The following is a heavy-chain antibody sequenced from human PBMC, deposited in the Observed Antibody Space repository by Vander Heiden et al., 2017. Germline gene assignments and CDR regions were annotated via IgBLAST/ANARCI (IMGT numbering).Heavy chain of an antibody. V-gene: IGHV3-23*01. CDR3: AKDIVGYCSSSSCSFDY. CDR1: GFPFSSYA. J-gene: IGHJ4*02. CDR2: ISGSGGST. D-gene: IGHD2-2*01. Sequence: EVHLLESGGGLVQPGGSLRLSCAASGFPFSSYAMRWVRQAPGKGLEWVSAISGSGGSTYYADSVKGRFTISRDNSKNTLYLQMNSLRAEDTAVYYCAKDIVGYCSSSSCSFDYWGQGTLVTVSS.